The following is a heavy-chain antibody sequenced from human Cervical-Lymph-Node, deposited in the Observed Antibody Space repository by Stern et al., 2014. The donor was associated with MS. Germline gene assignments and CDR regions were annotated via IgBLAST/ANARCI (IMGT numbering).Heavy chain of an antibody. CDR2: ISYSGNT. Sequence: QVQLQESGPGLVKPSQTLSLTCTVSGGSISSDGDCWNWIRQLPGKRLEWIGYISYSGNTYNNPSLKSRVTISVDTSKNQFSLKLSSVTAADTAVYYCARDGPQVGAGSFDIWGRGTMVTVSS. D-gene: IGHD1-26*01. V-gene: IGHV4-31*03. CDR1: GGSISSDGDC. CDR3: ARDGPQVGAGSFDI. J-gene: IGHJ3*02.